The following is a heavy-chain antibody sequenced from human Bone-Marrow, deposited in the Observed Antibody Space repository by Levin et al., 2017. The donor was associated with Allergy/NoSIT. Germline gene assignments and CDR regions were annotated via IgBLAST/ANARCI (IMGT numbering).Heavy chain of an antibody. CDR3: ARVPHYYGSGSYFGWFDP. CDR2: IKQDGSEK. V-gene: IGHV3-7*01. J-gene: IGHJ5*02. Sequence: GESLKISCAASGFTFSSYWMSWVRQAPGKGLEWVANIKQDGSEKYYVDSVKGRFTISRDNAKNSLYLQMNSLRAEDTAVYYCARVPHYYGSGSYFGWFDPWGQGTLVTVSS. CDR1: GFTFSSYW. D-gene: IGHD3-10*01.